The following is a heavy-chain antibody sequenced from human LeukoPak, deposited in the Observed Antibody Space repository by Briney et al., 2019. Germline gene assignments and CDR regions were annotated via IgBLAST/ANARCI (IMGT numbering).Heavy chain of an antibody. CDR2: ISGYNGNT. Sequence: ASVKVSCKASGYTFTSYGISWVRQAPGQGLEWMGWISGYNGNTNYAQKLQGRVTMTTDTSTSTAYMELRSLTSDDTAVYYCARETSQKGAHYMDVWGKGTTVTISS. CDR3: ARETSQKGAHYMDV. CDR1: GYTFTSYG. V-gene: IGHV1-18*01. D-gene: IGHD3-16*01. J-gene: IGHJ6*03.